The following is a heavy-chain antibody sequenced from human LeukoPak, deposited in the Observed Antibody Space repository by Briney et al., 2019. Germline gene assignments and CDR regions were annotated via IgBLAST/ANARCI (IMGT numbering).Heavy chain of an antibody. CDR3: ARDRITIFGVVIRRDAFDI. CDR1: GFTFSSYS. D-gene: IGHD3-3*01. Sequence: GGSLRLSCAASGFTFSSYSMNWVRQAPGKGPEWVSSISSSSSYIYYADSVKGRFTISRDNAKNSLYLQMNSLRAEDTAVYYCARDRITIFGVVIRRDAFDIWGQGTMVTVSS. CDR2: ISSSSSYI. J-gene: IGHJ3*02. V-gene: IGHV3-21*01.